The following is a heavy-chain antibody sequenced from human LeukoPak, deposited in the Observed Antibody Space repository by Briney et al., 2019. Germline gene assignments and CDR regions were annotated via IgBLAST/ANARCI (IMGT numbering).Heavy chain of an antibody. CDR2: INPNSGGT. CDR3: ARALYYYYDSSGYYYLNWFDP. D-gene: IGHD3-22*01. V-gene: IGHV1-2*06. CDR1: GYTLTGYY. J-gene: IGHJ5*02. Sequence: ASVKVSCKASGYTLTGYYMHWVRQAPGQGLEWMGRINPNSGGTNYEQKFQGRVTMTRDTSISTAYMELSRLRSDDTAVYYCARALYYYYDSSGYYYLNWFDPWGQGTLVTVSS.